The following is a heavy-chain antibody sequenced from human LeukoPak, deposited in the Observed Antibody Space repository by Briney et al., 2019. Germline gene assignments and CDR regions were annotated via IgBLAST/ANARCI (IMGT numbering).Heavy chain of an antibody. J-gene: IGHJ4*02. CDR2: IYYSGST. CDR3: ARGSRGYTYG. V-gene: IGHV4-61*01. Sequence: LETLSLTCTVSGASVSSGSYYWSWIRQPPGKGLEWIGYIYYSGSTNYNPSLKSRVTISVDTSKNQFSLKLSSVTAADTAVYYCARGSRGYTYGWGQGTLVTVSS. D-gene: IGHD5-18*01. CDR1: GASVSSGSYY.